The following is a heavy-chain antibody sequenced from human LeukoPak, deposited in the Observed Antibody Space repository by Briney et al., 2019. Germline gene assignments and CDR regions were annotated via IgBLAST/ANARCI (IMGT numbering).Heavy chain of an antibody. CDR2: ISYDGGNK. CDR3: ARDLTRKPLWFGELSPLGY. Sequence: GGSLRLSCAASGFTFSSYAMHWVRQAPGKGLEWVAVISYDGGNKYYADSVKGRFTISRDNSKNTLYLQMNSLRAEDTAVYYCARDLTRKPLWFGELSPLGYWGQGTLVTVSS. V-gene: IGHV3-30*04. J-gene: IGHJ4*02. D-gene: IGHD3-10*01. CDR1: GFTFSSYA.